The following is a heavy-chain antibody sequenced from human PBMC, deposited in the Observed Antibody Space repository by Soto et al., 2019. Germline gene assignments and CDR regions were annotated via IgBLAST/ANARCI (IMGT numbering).Heavy chain of an antibody. CDR1: GGSISSYY. CDR3: GRGGDPDY. Sequence: SETLSLTCTVSGGSISSYYWSWIRQPPGKGLEWIGYMYNTGSHPDYAASVKGRFTISRDNAKNTLYLQMNNLRVEDTAVYYCGRGGDPDYWGQGTLVTVSS. V-gene: IGHV4-59*01. D-gene: IGHD2-21*02. J-gene: IGHJ4*02. CDR2: MYNTGSHP.